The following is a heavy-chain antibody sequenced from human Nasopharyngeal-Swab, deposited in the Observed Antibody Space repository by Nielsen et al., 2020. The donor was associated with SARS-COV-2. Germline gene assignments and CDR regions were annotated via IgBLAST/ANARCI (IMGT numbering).Heavy chain of an antibody. V-gene: IGHV3-23*01. CDR2: ISGSGGST. CDR3: AKGRYYYGSGSYYFDY. D-gene: IGHD3-10*01. J-gene: IGHJ4*02. Sequence: GGSLRLSCAASGFTFSSYAMSWVRQAPGKGLEWVSAISGSGGSTYYADSVKGRFTISRDNSKNTLYLQMNSLRAEVTAVYYCAKGRYYYGSGSYYFDYWGQGTLVTVSS. CDR1: GFTFSSYA.